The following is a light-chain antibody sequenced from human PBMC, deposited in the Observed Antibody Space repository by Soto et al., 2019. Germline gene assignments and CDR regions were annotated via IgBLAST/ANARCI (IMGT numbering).Light chain of an antibody. J-gene: IGKJ1*01. V-gene: IGKV3-20*01. CDR3: QQYGNSRT. CDR2: GAS. Sequence: EIVLTQSPGTLSLSPGERGTLSCRASQSVNSNYLAWYQHKPGQAPRLLIYGASSRATGIPDRFSGSGSGTDFTLTISRLEPEDFAVYYCQQYGNSRTFGQGTKVEIK. CDR1: QSVNSNY.